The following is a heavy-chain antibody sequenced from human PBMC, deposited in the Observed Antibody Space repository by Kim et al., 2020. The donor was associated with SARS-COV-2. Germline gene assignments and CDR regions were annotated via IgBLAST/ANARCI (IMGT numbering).Heavy chain of an antibody. CDR3: ARGEEGGSGSLDY. D-gene: IGHD3-10*01. J-gene: IGHJ4*02. Sequence: YSDAVQGRFTISRDNAKNSLYLQMSSLRAEDTAVYYCARGEEGGSGSLDYWGQGTLVTVSS. V-gene: IGHV3-21*01.